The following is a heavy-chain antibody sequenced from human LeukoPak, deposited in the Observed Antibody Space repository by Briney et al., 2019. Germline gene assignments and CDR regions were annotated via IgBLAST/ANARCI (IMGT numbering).Heavy chain of an antibody. CDR2: ISSSSSTI. V-gene: IGHV3-48*01. CDR1: GFTFSSYS. CDR3: ASERRDGYNSEIY. Sequence: PGGSLRLSCAASGFTFSSYSMNWDRQAPGKGLEWVSYISSSSSTIYYADSVKGRFTISRDNAKNSLYLQMSSLRAEDTAVYYCASERRDGYNSEIYWGQGTLVTVSS. D-gene: IGHD5-24*01. J-gene: IGHJ4*02.